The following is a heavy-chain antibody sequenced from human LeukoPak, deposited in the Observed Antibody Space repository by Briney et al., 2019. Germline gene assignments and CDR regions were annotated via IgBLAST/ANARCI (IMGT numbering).Heavy chain of an antibody. J-gene: IGHJ3*02. V-gene: IGHV3-21*01. Sequence: GGSLRLSCAASGFTFSSYSMNWVRQAPGKGLEWVSSISSSSSYIYYADSVKGRFTISRDNAKNSLYLQMNSLRAEDTAVYYCVNPGITIFGVATGVDAFDIWGQGTMVTVSS. D-gene: IGHD3-3*01. CDR2: ISSSSSYI. CDR1: GFTFSSYS. CDR3: VNPGITIFGVATGVDAFDI.